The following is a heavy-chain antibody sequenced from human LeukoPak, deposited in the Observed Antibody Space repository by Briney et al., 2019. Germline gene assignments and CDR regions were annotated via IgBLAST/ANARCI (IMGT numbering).Heavy chain of an antibody. CDR1: GFTFSSYA. V-gene: IGHV3-30-3*01. J-gene: IGHJ4*02. CDR2: ISYDGSNK. Sequence: GGSLRLSCAASGFTFSSYAMDWVRQAPGKGLEWVAVISYDGSNKYYADSVKGRFTISRDNSKNTLYLQMNSLRADDTAVYYCARQGDFWSPWGQGTLVTVSS. D-gene: IGHD3-3*01. CDR3: ARQGDFWSP.